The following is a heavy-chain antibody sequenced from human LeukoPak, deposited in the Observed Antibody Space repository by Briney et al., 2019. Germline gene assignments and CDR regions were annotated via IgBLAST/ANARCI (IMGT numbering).Heavy chain of an antibody. CDR2: IIPIFGTA. D-gene: IGHD4-17*01. CDR1: GGTFSSYA. J-gene: IGHJ4*02. Sequence: SVKVSCRASGGTFSSYAISWVRQAPGEGLEWMGGIIPIFGTANYAQKFQGRVTITADESTSTAYMELSSLRSEDTAVYYCARDGDYPPYYFDYWGQGTLVTVSS. CDR3: ARDGDYPPYYFDY. V-gene: IGHV1-69*13.